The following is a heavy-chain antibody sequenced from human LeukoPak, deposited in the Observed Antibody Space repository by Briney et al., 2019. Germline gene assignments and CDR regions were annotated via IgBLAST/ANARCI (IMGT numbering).Heavy chain of an antibody. V-gene: IGHV3-23*01. D-gene: IGHD2-8*01. CDR2: ISGSGGST. J-gene: IGHJ4*02. Sequence: GGSLRLSCAASGFTFSSYAMSWVRQAPGKGLEWVSGISGSGGSTYYADPVKGRFTISRDNSKNTLYLQMNSLRAEDTAVYYCAKDRYCTNGVCSYSSYDYWGQGTLVTVSS. CDR1: GFTFSSYA. CDR3: AKDRYCTNGVCSYSSYDY.